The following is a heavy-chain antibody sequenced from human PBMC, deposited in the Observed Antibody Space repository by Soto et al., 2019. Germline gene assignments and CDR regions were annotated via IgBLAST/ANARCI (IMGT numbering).Heavy chain of an antibody. CDR1: GGSISGYY. D-gene: IGHD3-3*01. Sequence: PSETLSLTCTVSGGSISGYYWSWIRQPPGKGLEWIGYIYYSGSTNYNPSLKSRVTISVDTSKNQFSLKLSSVTAADTAVYYCARAQYYDFWSGYLNWFDPWGQGTLVTVSS. CDR2: IYYSGST. J-gene: IGHJ5*02. CDR3: ARAQYYDFWSGYLNWFDP. V-gene: IGHV4-59*01.